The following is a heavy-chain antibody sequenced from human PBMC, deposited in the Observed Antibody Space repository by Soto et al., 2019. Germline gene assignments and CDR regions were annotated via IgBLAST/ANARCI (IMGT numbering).Heavy chain of an antibody. CDR3: ARGDIVVVPAANTYYYYYYMDV. Sequence: SETLSLTCAVYGGSFSGYYWSWIRQPPGKGLEWIGEINHSGSTNYNPSLRSRVTISVDTSKNQFSLKLSSVTAADTAVYYCARGDIVVVPAANTYYYYYYMDVWGKGTTVTVSS. J-gene: IGHJ6*03. V-gene: IGHV4-34*01. CDR1: GGSFSGYY. CDR2: INHSGST. D-gene: IGHD2-2*01.